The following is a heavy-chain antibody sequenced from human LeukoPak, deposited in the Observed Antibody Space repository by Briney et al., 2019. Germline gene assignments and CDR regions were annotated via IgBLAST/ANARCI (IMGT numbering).Heavy chain of an antibody. Sequence: SETLSLTCTVSGGSISSYYWSWIRQPAGKGLEWIGRIYTSGSTNYNPSLKSRVTMSVDTSKNQFSLKLSSVTAADTAVYYCARGGRGSYEIYSGCDLFSWGQGTLVTVSS. CDR2: IYTSGST. V-gene: IGHV4-4*07. CDR3: ARGGRGSYEIYSGCDLFS. CDR1: GGSISSYY. J-gene: IGHJ5*02. D-gene: IGHD5-12*01.